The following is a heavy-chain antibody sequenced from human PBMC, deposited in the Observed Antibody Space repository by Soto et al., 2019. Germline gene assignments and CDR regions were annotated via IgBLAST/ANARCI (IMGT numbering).Heavy chain of an antibody. J-gene: IGHJ4*02. V-gene: IGHV1-18*01. CDR1: GCTFTSYG. Sequence: ASVKVSCKASGCTFTSYGISWVRQAPGQGLEWMGWISAYNGNTNYAQKLQGRVTMTTDTSTSTAYMELRSLRSDDTAVYYCATSLVLYYDSSGYYDYWGQGTLVTVSS. D-gene: IGHD3-22*01. CDR2: ISAYNGNT. CDR3: ATSLVLYYDSSGYYDY.